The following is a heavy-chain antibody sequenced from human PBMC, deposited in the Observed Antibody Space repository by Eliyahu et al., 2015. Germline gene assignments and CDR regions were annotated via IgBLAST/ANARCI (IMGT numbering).Heavy chain of an antibody. D-gene: IGHD3-10*01. CDR2: FYHGGET. CDR1: GYSINSGYY. Sequence: QVQLQESGPGLVKPSETLSLICAVSGYSINSGYYWGWIRQPPGKGLEWIGSFYHGGETHYTPSLRSRVAISVDTSKNQFSLNLTSVTAADTAIYFCVRAGVIISIWGQGTLVSVSS. V-gene: IGHV4-38-2*01. CDR3: VRAGVIISI. J-gene: IGHJ4*02.